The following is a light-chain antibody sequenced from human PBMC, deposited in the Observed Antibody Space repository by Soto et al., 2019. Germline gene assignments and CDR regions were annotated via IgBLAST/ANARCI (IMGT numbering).Light chain of an antibody. V-gene: IGLV1-44*01. Sequence: QSVLTQPPSASGTPGHRVTISCSGGSSNIGSNTVNWYQHLPGAAPKLLIYGNDQRPSGVPDRFSGSKSGTSVFLAISGLQSEDEADYYCTAWDDSLRAVLFGGGTQLTVL. CDR1: SSNIGSNT. CDR2: GND. CDR3: TAWDDSLRAVL. J-gene: IGLJ2*01.